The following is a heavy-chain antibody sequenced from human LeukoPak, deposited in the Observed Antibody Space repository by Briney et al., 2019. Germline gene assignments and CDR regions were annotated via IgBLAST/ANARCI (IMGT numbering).Heavy chain of an antibody. CDR3: ARSYYDFWSGFYSDF. Sequence: SETLSLTCTVSGGSINSHYWSWIRQPPGKGLQWIGFISYSGSTSYNPSLMSRVTISVDTSKNQFSLKLNSATAADTALYFCARSYYDFWSGFYSDFWGQGALVTVSS. CDR2: ISYSGST. CDR1: GGSINSHY. V-gene: IGHV4-59*11. D-gene: IGHD3-3*01. J-gene: IGHJ4*02.